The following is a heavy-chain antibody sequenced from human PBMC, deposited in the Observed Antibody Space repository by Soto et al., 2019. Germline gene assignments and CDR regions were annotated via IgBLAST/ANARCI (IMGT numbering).Heavy chain of an antibody. J-gene: IGHJ4*02. CDR2: ISSSGSTI. D-gene: IGHD2-2*01. Sequence: QVQLVESGGGLVKPGGSLRLSCAASGFTLSDYYMSWIRQAPGKGLEWVSYISSSGSTIYYADSVKGRFTISRDNAKNSLYLQMNSQRAEDTAVYYCARDPEDIVVVPAATRPVDYWGQGTLVTVSS. CDR3: ARDPEDIVVVPAATRPVDY. CDR1: GFTLSDYY. V-gene: IGHV3-11*01.